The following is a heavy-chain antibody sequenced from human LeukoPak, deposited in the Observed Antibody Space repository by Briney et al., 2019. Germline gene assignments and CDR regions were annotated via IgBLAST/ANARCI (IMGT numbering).Heavy chain of an antibody. V-gene: IGHV4-34*01. Sequence: KTSETLSLTCAVYGGSFSGYYWSWIRQPPGKGLEWIGEINHSGSTNYNPSLKSRVTISVDTSKNQLSLKLSSVTAADTAVYYCARGLNAFDIWGQGTMVTVSS. J-gene: IGHJ3*02. CDR2: INHSGST. CDR1: GGSFSGYY. CDR3: ARGLNAFDI.